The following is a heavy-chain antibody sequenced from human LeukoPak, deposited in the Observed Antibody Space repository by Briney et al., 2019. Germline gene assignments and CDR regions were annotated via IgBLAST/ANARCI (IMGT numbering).Heavy chain of an antibody. Sequence: PGRSLRLSCTASGFTFGDDAWSWFRQAPGKGLEWICFIRKKGYGETTDYAPSVRGRFIISRDDAKSIAYLQVNSLKTEDTALYYCSRGLHDYGDSNYYLDQWGRGTLVTVSS. CDR1: GFTFGDDA. J-gene: IGHJ4*02. V-gene: IGHV3-49*03. D-gene: IGHD4-17*01. CDR3: SRGLHDYGDSNYYLDQ. CDR2: IRKKGYGETT.